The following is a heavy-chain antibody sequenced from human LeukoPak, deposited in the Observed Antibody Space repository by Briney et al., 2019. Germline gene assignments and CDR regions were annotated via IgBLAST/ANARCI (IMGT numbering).Heavy chain of an antibody. CDR2: ISAGGDRT. D-gene: IGHD6-19*01. CDR1: GFRFNSYG. Sequence: GGSLRLSCAASGFRFNSYGMTWVRLAPGKGLEWVSAISAGGDRTYYADAVKGRFTISRDNSKNTLYLQMNSLRAEDTAVYYCARRSGIAVAGAFDYWGQGTLVTVSS. CDR3: ARRSGIAVAGAFDY. V-gene: IGHV3-23*01. J-gene: IGHJ4*02.